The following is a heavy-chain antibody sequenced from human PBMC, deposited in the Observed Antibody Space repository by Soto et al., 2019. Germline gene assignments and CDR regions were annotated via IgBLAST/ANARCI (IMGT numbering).Heavy chain of an antibody. D-gene: IGHD3-10*01. J-gene: IGHJ5*02. V-gene: IGHV4-59*01. CDR3: ATGRFSAMIRGVIMFDP. CDR2: IHYSGST. Sequence: PSATLSLTCTVSGGSISSYYWNWIRQPPGKGLELFGYIHYSGSTNYNPSLKSRVTISVDTSNNQFSLKLSSVTAADTAVYYCATGRFSAMIRGVIMFDPWGQGTLVTVSS. CDR1: GGSISSYY.